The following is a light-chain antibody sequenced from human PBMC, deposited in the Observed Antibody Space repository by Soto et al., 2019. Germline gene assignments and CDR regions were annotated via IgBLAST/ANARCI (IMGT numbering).Light chain of an antibody. J-gene: IGKJ3*01. Sequence: EIVLTQSPGTLSLSPGERATLSCRASQSVSSSYLAWYQQKPGQAPRLLIYGASSRATGIPDRFIGSGSGTDFTLTISRLEPEDFAVYYFQQYGSSPLTFGPGTKLDIK. CDR2: GAS. V-gene: IGKV3-20*01. CDR1: QSVSSSY. CDR3: QQYGSSPLT.